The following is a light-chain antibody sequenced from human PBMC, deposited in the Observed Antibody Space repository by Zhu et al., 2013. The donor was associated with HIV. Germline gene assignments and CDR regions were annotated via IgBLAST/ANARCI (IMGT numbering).Light chain of an antibody. Sequence: DIQMTQSPSTLSASVGDRVTITCRASQSISSWLAWYQQKPGKAPKLLIYKASSLESGVPSRFSGSGSGTEFTLTITRVEPEDFAVYYCQQYDNSAWTFGQGTKVEIK. CDR2: KAS. CDR3: QQYDNSAWT. J-gene: IGKJ1*01. V-gene: IGKV1-5*03. CDR1: QSISSW.